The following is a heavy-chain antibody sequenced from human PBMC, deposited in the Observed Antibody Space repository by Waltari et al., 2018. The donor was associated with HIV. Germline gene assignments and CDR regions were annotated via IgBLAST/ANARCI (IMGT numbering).Heavy chain of an antibody. CDR2: MNPNSVNT. CDR3: ARALGRGYCSSTSCFFDY. J-gene: IGHJ4*02. CDR1: GYTFTSYD. D-gene: IGHD2-2*01. V-gene: IGHV1-8*01. Sequence: QVQLVQSGAEVKKPGASVKVSCKASGYTFTSYDINWVRQATGQGLEWIEWMNPNSVNTGYAQKFQGRVTMTRDTSISTAYMELSSLRSDDTAVYYCARALGRGYCSSTSCFFDYWGQGPLVTVSS.